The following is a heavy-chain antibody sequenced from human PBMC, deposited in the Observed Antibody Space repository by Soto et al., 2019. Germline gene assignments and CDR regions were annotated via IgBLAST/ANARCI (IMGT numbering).Heavy chain of an antibody. CDR3: ARDHYDYGDYNFDY. CDR2: ISAYNGST. V-gene: IGHV1-18*01. J-gene: IGHJ4*02. D-gene: IGHD4-17*01. CDR1: GYTFTSYG. Sequence: ASVKVSCKASGYTFTSYGISWVRQAPGQGLEWMGWISAYNGSTNYAQKLQGRVTMTTDTSTSTAYMALRSLRSDDTAVYYCARDHYDYGDYNFDYWGQGTLVTVSS.